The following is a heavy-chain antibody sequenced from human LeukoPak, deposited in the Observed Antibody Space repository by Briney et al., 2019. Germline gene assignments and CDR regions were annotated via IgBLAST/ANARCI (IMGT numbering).Heavy chain of an antibody. CDR1: GFTFSSYV. D-gene: IGHD1-26*01. J-gene: IGHJ5*02. CDR3: TRDSGTYNWFDP. CDR2: ISGGGGST. Sequence: GGSLRLSCAASGFTFSSYVMNWVRQAPGKGLEWVSVISGGGGSTYYADSVKGRFTISRDNSKNTLFLQMKSLKTEDTALYYCTRDSGTYNWFDPWGQGTLVTVPS. V-gene: IGHV3-23*01.